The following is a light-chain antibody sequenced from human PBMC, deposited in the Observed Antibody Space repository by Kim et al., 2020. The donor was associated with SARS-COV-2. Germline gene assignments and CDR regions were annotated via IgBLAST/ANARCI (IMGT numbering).Light chain of an antibody. V-gene: IGLV3-21*01. J-gene: IGLJ3*02. CDR2: YDS. Sequence: SYELTQPPSVSVAPGKTARITCGGDNIGGKSVHWYQQKPGQAPVLVIYYDSDRPSGIPERFSGSNSGNTATLTISRVEAGDEADYYCQVWESSSDHRVFG. CDR3: QVWESSSDHRV. CDR1: NIGGKS.